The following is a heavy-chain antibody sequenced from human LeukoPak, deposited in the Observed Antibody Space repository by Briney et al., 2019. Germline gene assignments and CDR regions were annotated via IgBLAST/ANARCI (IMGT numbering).Heavy chain of an antibody. D-gene: IGHD3-22*01. V-gene: IGHV4-39*07. CDR1: GGSISSSSYY. J-gene: IGHJ3*02. Sequence: SETLSLTCTVSGGSISSSSYYWGWIRQPPGKGLEWLGTIYYRGTTYYNPSLKSRVTISVDTSKNQFSLRLSSVTAADTAVYYCARGPTITMTQRAFDIWGQGTMVTVSS. CDR3: ARGPTITMTQRAFDI. CDR2: IYYRGTT.